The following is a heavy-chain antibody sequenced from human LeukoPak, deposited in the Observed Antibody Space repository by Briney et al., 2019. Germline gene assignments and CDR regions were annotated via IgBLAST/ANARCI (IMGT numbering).Heavy chain of an antibody. CDR2: ISAYNGNT. CDR1: GYTFTSYG. D-gene: IGHD3-10*01. V-gene: IGHV1-18*04. CDR3: ARFKRVWFGELLLGYYYGMDV. J-gene: IGHJ6*04. Sequence: GASVKVSCKASGYTFTSYGISWVRQAPGQGLEWMGWISAYNGNTNYAQKLQGRVTMTTDTSTSTAYMELRSLRSDDTAVYYCARFKRVWFGELLLGYYYGMDVWGKGTTVTDSS.